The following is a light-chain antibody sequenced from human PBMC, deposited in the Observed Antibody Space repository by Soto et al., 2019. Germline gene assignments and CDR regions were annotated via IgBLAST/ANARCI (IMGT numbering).Light chain of an antibody. CDR3: QHYNSYSEA. CDR1: PSISRW. Sequence: EIQMTQSAATLSASIGDRVTITCRASPSISRWLAWYQQKPGKAPNLLIYDASSLQSGVPSRFSGSGSGTEYTLTISSLQPDDFATYYCQHYNSYSEAFGQGTKVDIK. CDR2: DAS. J-gene: IGKJ1*01. V-gene: IGKV1-5*01.